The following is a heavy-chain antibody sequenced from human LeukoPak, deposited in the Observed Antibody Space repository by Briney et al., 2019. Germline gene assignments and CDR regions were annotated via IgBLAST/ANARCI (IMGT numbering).Heavy chain of an antibody. CDR3: AKVGFLIKSSDIHTSGLSYFDY. Sequence: GGSLRLSCAASGFTFSIYAMSWVRQAPGKGLEWVSAVSGSGGRIYYADSVKGRFTISRDNSKNTLYLQMNSLRAEDTAVYHCAKVGFLIKSSDIHTSGLSYFDYWGQGTLVTVSS. J-gene: IGHJ4*02. CDR1: GFTFSIYA. D-gene: IGHD2-15*01. CDR2: VSGSGGRI. V-gene: IGHV3-23*01.